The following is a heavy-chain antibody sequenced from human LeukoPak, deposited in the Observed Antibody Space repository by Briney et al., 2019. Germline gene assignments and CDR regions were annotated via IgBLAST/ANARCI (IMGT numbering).Heavy chain of an antibody. CDR2: ISSRGDTI. D-gene: IGHD3-16*02. CDR1: AFTFGDYT. J-gene: IGHJ5*02. V-gene: IGHV3-48*01. CDR3: ARSPSSFDP. Sequence: GGSLRLSCTAAAFTFGDYTMSWVRQAPGKGLEWVSSISSRGDTIDYADSVKGRFTISRDHAKNSLYLQMNSLRAEDTAVYYCARSPSSFDPWGQGALVTVSS.